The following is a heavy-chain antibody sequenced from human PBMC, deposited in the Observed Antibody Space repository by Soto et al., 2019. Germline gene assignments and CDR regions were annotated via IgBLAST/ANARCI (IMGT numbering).Heavy chain of an antibody. D-gene: IGHD2-2*01. Sequence: GGSLRLSCAASGFTFSSYWMSWVRQAPGKGLEWVANIKQDGSEKYYVDSVKGRFTISRDNAKNLLYLQMNSLRAEDTAVYYCARDSHCSSTSCSQTNYYYYYMDVWGKGTTVTVSS. CDR1: GFTFSSYW. CDR3: ARDSHCSSTSCSQTNYYYYYMDV. J-gene: IGHJ6*03. CDR2: IKQDGSEK. V-gene: IGHV3-7*01.